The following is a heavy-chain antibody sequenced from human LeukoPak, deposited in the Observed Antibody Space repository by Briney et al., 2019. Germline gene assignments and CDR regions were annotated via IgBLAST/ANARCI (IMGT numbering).Heavy chain of an antibody. Sequence: SETLSLTCTVSGGSISSSSYYWGWIRQPPGKGLEWIGSIYYSGSTYYNPSLKSRVTISVDTSKNQFSLKLSSVTAADTAVYYCARGTGYYDFWSGYYRGVFDYWGQGTLVTVSS. CDR3: ARGTGYYDFWSGYYRGVFDY. J-gene: IGHJ4*02. CDR2: IYYSGST. V-gene: IGHV4-39*07. CDR1: GGSISSSSYY. D-gene: IGHD3-3*01.